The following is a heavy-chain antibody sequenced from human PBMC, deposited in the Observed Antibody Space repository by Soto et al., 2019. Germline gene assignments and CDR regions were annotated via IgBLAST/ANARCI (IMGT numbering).Heavy chain of an antibody. J-gene: IGHJ6*02. CDR1: GFSLSTSGVG. Sequence: GPTLVNPTQTLTLTCTFSGFSLSTSGVGVGWIRQPPGKALEWLALIYWDDDKRYSPSLRSRLTISKDTSKNQVVLTMTNMDPVDTATYYCIQSRCGGDCLQSYASHYYYGMDVWGRGT. CDR3: IQSRCGGDCLQSYASHYYYGMDV. D-gene: IGHD2-21*02. CDR2: IYWDDDK. V-gene: IGHV2-5*02.